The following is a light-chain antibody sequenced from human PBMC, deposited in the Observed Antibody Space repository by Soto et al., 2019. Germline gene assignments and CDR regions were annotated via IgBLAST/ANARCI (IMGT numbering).Light chain of an antibody. CDR3: QHYRSYPFT. Sequence: DIQMTQSPSTLSASVGDRVTITCRASQSISSSLAWYQQKPGKAPKLQISKASSLESGVPSRFRGSGSGTEFTLTISSLQPDDFASYYCQHYRSYPFTFGQGTRLEIK. J-gene: IGKJ5*01. CDR1: QSISSS. CDR2: KAS. V-gene: IGKV1-5*03.